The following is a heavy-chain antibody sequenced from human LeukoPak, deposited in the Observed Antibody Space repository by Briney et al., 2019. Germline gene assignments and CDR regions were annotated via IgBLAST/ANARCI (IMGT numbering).Heavy chain of an antibody. V-gene: IGHV5-51*01. CDR3: ARLVNYYYYYMDV. CDR2: IYPGDSDT. D-gene: IGHD2-21*01. Sequence: GAPLQISCKGSGSIFTSYWTGRVRQLPGKGLEGMGIIYPGDSDTRYSPSFQGQVTISADKSISTAYLQWSSLKASDTAMYYCARLVNYYYYYMDVWGKGTTVTVSS. CDR1: GSIFTSYW. J-gene: IGHJ6*03.